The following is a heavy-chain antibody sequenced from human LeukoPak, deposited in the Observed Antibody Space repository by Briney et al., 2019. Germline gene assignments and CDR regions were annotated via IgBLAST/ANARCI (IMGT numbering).Heavy chain of an antibody. CDR3: ASGYHYYYYYMDV. J-gene: IGHJ6*03. CDR2: INPSGGST. CDR1: GYTFTSYY. V-gene: IGHV1-46*01. Sequence: ASVKVSCKASGYTFTSYYMHWVRQAPGQGLEWMGIINPSGGSTSYAQKFQGRVTMTRDKSTSTVYMEPSSLRSEDTAVYYCASGYHYYYYYMDVWGKGTTVTVSS. D-gene: IGHD3-22*01.